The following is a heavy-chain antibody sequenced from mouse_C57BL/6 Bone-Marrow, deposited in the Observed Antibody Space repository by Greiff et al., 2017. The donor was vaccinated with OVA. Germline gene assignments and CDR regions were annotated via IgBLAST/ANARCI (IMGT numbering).Heavy chain of an antibody. Sequence: DVKLVESGGDLVKPGGSLKLSCAASGFTFSSYGMSWVRQTPDKRLEWVATISSGGSYTYYPDSVKGRFTISRDNAKNTLYLQMSSLKSEDTAMYYCARRAYYGFAYWGQGTLVTVSA. CDR3: ARRAYYGFAY. D-gene: IGHD2-10*01. V-gene: IGHV5-6*02. CDR2: ISSGGSYT. CDR1: GFTFSSYG. J-gene: IGHJ3*01.